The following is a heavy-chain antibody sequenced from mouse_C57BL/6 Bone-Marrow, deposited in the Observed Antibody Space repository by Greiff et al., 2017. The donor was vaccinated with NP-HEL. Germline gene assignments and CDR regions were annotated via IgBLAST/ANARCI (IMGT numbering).Heavy chain of an antibody. D-gene: IGHD1-1*01. J-gene: IGHJ3*01. Sequence: EVQLQQSGAELVRPGASVKLSCTASGFNIKDDYMHWVKQRPEQGLEWIGWIDPENGDTEYASKFQGKATITADTSSNTAYLQLSSLTSEDTAVYYCTTPITTVVAPVAYWGQGTLVTVSA. V-gene: IGHV14-4*01. CDR3: TTPITTVVAPVAY. CDR1: GFNIKDDY. CDR2: IDPENGDT.